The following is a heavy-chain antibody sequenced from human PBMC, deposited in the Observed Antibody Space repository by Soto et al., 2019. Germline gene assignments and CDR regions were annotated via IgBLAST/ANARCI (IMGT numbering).Heavy chain of an antibody. Sequence: ASVKVSCKASGYTFTSYGISWVRQAPGQGLEWMGWISAYNGNTNYAQKLQGRVTMTTDTSTSTAYMELRSLRSDDTAVYYCAILYSGYDPRYWFDPCGQGTLVTVSS. CDR2: ISAYNGNT. CDR3: AILYSGYDPRYWFDP. V-gene: IGHV1-18*01. J-gene: IGHJ5*02. D-gene: IGHD5-12*01. CDR1: GYTFTSYG.